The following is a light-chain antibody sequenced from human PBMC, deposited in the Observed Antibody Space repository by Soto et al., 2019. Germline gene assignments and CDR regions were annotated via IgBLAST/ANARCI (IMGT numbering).Light chain of an antibody. Sequence: DIQMTQSPSAMSASVGDRVTITCRASQGIDNYLAWFQQKPGKVPQRLIYAASTLQSGVPSRFSGSGSGTEFTLTISSLQPEDFATYYCQQSYSTPYTFGQGTKLEIK. V-gene: IGKV1-17*03. CDR2: AAS. J-gene: IGKJ2*01. CDR3: QQSYSTPYT. CDR1: QGIDNY.